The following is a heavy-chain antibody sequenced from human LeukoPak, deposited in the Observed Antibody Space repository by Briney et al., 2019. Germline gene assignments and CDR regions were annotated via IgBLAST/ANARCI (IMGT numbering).Heavy chain of an antibody. Sequence: KSSETLSLTCTVSGGSISSYYWSWIRQPPGKGLEWIGYIYYSGSTNYNPSLKSRVTISVDTSKNQFSLKLNSVTAADTAVYYCAREGAFDIWGQGTMVTVSS. CDR3: AREGAFDI. J-gene: IGHJ3*02. V-gene: IGHV4-59*01. CDR1: GGSISSYY. CDR2: IYYSGST.